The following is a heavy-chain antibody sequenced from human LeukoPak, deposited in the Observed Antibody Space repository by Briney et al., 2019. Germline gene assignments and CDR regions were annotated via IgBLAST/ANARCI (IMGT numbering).Heavy chain of an antibody. CDR1: GGSFSGYY. D-gene: IGHD3-3*01. V-gene: IGHV4-34*01. J-gene: IGHJ4*02. CDR2: INHSGST. Sequence: SETLSLTCAVYGGSFSGYYWSWIRQPPGKGLEWIGEINHSGSTNYNPSLKSRVTISVDTSKNQFSLKLSSVTAADTAVYYCARGMRDFGRGYTKKYYFNCGGREP. CDR3: ARGMRDFGRGYTKKYYFNC.